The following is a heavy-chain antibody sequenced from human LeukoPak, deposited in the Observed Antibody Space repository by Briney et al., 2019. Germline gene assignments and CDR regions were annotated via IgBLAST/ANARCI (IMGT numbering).Heavy chain of an antibody. D-gene: IGHD3-10*01. V-gene: IGHV3-74*01. Sequence: GGSLRLSCAASGFTFSSYEMNWVRQAPGKGLVWVSRINSDGSSTTYADSVKGRFTISRDNAKNTLYLQMNSLRAEDTAVYYCARALRGFGKNYYYYMDVWGKGTTVTISS. CDR1: GFTFSSYE. J-gene: IGHJ6*03. CDR2: INSDGSST. CDR3: ARALRGFGKNYYYYMDV.